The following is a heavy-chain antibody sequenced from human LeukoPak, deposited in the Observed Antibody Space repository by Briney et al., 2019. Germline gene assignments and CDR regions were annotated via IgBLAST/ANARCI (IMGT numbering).Heavy chain of an antibody. D-gene: IGHD3-10*01. CDR3: AKDRAFGQFLWGNDY. CDR1: GFTFSSYW. J-gene: IGHJ4*02. Sequence: GGSLRLSCAASGFTFSSYWMSWVRQAPGKGLEWVAFIRNDGSDKYYAVSVKGRFIISRDNSKNTLYLQMNSLRAEDTALYYCAKDRAFGQFLWGNDYWGQGTLVTVSS. V-gene: IGHV3-30*02. CDR2: IRNDGSDK.